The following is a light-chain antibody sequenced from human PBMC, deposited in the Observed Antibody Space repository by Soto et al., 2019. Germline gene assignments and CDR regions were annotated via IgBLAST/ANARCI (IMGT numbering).Light chain of an antibody. CDR1: SSDVGNYNY. V-gene: IGLV2-11*01. CDR3: CSYAGSYSVI. CDR2: DVS. J-gene: IGLJ2*01. Sequence: QYALTQPRSVSGSPGQSVTISCSGTSSDVGNYNYVSWYQHHPGKAPKLMIYDVSKRPSGVPDRFSGSKSGNTASLTISGLQAEDEADYYCCSYAGSYSVIFGGGTKLTVL.